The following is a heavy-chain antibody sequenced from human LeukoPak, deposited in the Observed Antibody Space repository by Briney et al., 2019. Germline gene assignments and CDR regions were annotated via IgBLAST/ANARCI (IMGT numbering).Heavy chain of an antibody. CDR2: INSDGSNP. CDR1: GFTFSSTW. CDR3: ARDWSYAVDY. Sequence: GGSLRLSCAASGFTFSSTWMRWVRLVPGKGLVWVSRINSDGSNPIYADSVKGRFTISRDNAKDTLYLQMSSLRAEDTAVYYCARDWSYAVDYSGQGTLVTVSS. J-gene: IGHJ4*02. D-gene: IGHD2-2*01. V-gene: IGHV3-74*01.